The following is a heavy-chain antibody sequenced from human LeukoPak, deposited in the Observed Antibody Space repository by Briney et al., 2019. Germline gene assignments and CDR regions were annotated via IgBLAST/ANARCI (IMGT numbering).Heavy chain of an antibody. D-gene: IGHD2-15*01. CDR1: GGTFSSYA. J-gene: IGHJ4*02. CDR3: ARGYCSGGSCYSLYNY. V-gene: IGHV1-69*05. Sequence: SVKVSCKASGGTFSSYAISWVRQAPGQGLEWMGGIIPIFGTANYAQKFQGRVTITTDESTSTAYMELSSLRSEDTAVYYCARGYCSGGSCYSLYNYWGQGTLVTVSS. CDR2: IIPIFGTA.